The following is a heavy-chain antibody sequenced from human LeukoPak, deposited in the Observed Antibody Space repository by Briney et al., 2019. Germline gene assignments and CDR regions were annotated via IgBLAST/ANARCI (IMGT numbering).Heavy chain of an antibody. CDR1: GFTFSSYG. V-gene: IGHV3-33*01. D-gene: IGHD6-19*01. Sequence: GGSLRLSCAASGFTFSSYGMRWVRQAPGKGLEWVAVIWYDGSNKYYADSVKGRFTISRDNSNNTLYLQMSSLRAEDTAVFYCARAVHRSGSYYYGMDVWGQGTTVTVSS. CDR2: IWYDGSNK. CDR3: ARAVHRSGSYYYGMDV. J-gene: IGHJ6*02.